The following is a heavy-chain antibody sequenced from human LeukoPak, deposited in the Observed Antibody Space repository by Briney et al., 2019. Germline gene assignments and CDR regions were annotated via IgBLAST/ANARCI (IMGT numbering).Heavy chain of an antibody. D-gene: IGHD5-24*01. J-gene: IGHJ4*02. Sequence: GGSLSLFCAAYGFIFSSYAMQSVRQPPGEGRGWVAVISYEVSNKYYAHSVKGPSSLARDTSKHTLYKQTNSVRGAGTGVYYCARDHNRYNPEYYFDYCGQGTLVTVSS. CDR1: GFIFSSYA. V-gene: IGHV3-30*04. CDR3: ARDHNRYNPEYYFDY. CDR2: ISYEVSNK.